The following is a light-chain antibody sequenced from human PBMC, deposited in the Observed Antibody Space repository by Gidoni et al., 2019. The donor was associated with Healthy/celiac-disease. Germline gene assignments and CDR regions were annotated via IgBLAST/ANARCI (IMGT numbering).Light chain of an antibody. V-gene: IGKV2-30*01. CDR3: RQGTHWRPL. J-gene: IGKJ2*01. Sequence: DVVMTQSPLSLPVTLGKPASLPCRSSQSRVYNDVNTYLNWFQQSPGQSPRRRIYKVSNRDSGVQDRCSGSGAGTDYTPKISRVEADDVGVYYCRQGTHWRPLFGQGTKLEIK. CDR2: KVS. CDR1: QSRVYNDVNTY.